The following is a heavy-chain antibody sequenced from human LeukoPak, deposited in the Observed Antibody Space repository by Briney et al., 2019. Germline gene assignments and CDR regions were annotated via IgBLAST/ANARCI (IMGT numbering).Heavy chain of an antibody. Sequence: SETLSLTCNVSGGSISSYYWSWIRQPPGKGLEWIGYIYYSGSTNYNPSLKSRVTISVDTSKKQFSLKLSSVTAADTAVYYCARGYGSGSHYPYWGQGTLVTVSS. CDR1: GGSISSYY. CDR3: ARGYGSGSHYPY. CDR2: IYYSGST. D-gene: IGHD3-10*01. J-gene: IGHJ4*02. V-gene: IGHV4-59*01.